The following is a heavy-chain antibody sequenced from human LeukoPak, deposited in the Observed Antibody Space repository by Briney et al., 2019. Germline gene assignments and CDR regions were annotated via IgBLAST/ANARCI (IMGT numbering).Heavy chain of an antibody. CDR3: ARKDTPRLKGWFDP. Sequence: PSETLSLTCTVSGGSISSYYWSWIRQPPGKGLEWIGEINHSGSTNYNPSLKSRVTISVDTSKNQFSLKLSSVTAADTAVYYCARKDTPRLKGWFDPWGQGTLVTVSS. CDR2: INHSGST. CDR1: GGSISSYY. J-gene: IGHJ5*02. V-gene: IGHV4-34*01.